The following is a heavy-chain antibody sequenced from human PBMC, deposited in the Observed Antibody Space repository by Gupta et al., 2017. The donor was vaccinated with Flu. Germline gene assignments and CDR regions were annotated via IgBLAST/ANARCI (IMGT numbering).Heavy chain of an antibody. V-gene: IGHV3-23*01. CDR1: GFTFRRYA. J-gene: IGHJ4*02. Sequence: EVQLLESGGGLVQPGGSLRLSCAAPGFTFRRYAMSWVRQAPGKGLEWVSTISGSGGSTYYADSVKGRFTISRDNSKNTLFLQMNSLRAEDTAVYYCAKDALVGYYYDSSGLDYWGQGTLVTVSS. CDR2: ISGSGGST. D-gene: IGHD3-22*01. CDR3: AKDALVGYYYDSSGLDY.